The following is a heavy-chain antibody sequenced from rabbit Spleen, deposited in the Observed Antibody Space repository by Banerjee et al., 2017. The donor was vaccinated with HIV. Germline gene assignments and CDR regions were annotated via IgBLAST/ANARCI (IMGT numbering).Heavy chain of an antibody. CDR2: IVTGSSGST. D-gene: IGHD3-3*01. CDR3: ARDLVVAIGWNFNL. V-gene: IGHV1S40*01. J-gene: IGHJ4*01. CDR1: GFSFSINYY. Sequence: QSLEESGGDLVKPGASLTLTCTASASGFSFSINYYMCWVRQAPGKGLEWIACIVTGSSGSTYYASWAKGRFTISKTSSTTVTLQMTSLTAADTATYFCARDLVVAIGWNFNLWGQGTLVTVS.